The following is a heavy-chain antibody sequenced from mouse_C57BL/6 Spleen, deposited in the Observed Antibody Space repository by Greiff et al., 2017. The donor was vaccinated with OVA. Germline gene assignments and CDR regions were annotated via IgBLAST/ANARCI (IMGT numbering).Heavy chain of an antibody. CDR1: GFNIKDDY. D-gene: IGHD2-2*01. J-gene: IGHJ4*01. CDR3: TSMVTTGPGAMDY. CDR2: IDPENGDT. Sequence: EVQLQQSGAELVRPGASVKLSCTASGFNIKDDYMHWVKQRPEQGLEWIGWIDPENGDTEYASKFQGKATITADTSSNTAYLQLSSLTSEDTAVYYCTSMVTTGPGAMDYWGQGTSVTVSS. V-gene: IGHV14-4*01.